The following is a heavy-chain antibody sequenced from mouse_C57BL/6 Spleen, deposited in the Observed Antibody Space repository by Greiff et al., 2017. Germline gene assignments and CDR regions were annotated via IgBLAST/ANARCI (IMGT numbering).Heavy chain of an antibody. CDR3: ARRDGYSDWYFDV. J-gene: IGHJ1*03. Sequence: QVQLQQPGAELVMPGASVKLSCKASGYTFPSYWMHWVKQRPGQGLEWIGEIDPSDSYTNYNQKFKGKSTLTVDKSSSTAYMQLSSLTSEDSAVYYCARRDGYSDWYFDVWGTGTTVTVSS. D-gene: IGHD2-3*01. V-gene: IGHV1-69*01. CDR1: GYTFPSYW. CDR2: IDPSDSYT.